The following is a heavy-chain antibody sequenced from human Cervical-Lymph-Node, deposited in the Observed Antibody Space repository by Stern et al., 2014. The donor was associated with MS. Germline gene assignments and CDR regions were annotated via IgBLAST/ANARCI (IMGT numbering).Heavy chain of an antibody. CDR1: GGTFSSHA. V-gene: IGHV1-69*01. D-gene: IGHD3-10*01. J-gene: IGHJ6*02. CDR3: AGGGGGRISMTTAVLYGLHV. Sequence: VQLVESGAEVKKPGSSVKVSCKASGGTFSSHATSWVRQAPGQGLEWMGGIIPVFGTANYAQKFQGRVTITADESTSTVYMELSSRRFDDTAMYYCAGGGGGRISMTTAVLYGLHVCGQGTTVTVSS. CDR2: IIPVFGTA.